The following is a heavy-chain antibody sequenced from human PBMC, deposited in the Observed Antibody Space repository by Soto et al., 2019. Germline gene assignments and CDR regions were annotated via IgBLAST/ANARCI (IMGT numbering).Heavy chain of an antibody. CDR1: GFTISNAW. J-gene: IGHJ6*02. CDR3: TTGSVEGV. Sequence: EVQLVESGGGLVKPGGSLRLSCAASGFTISNAWMNWVRQAPGKGLEWVARIKTKTEGESTDYAETLKGRFPIERDDQKNKLFLEKNSPKTVDTAVYYCTTGSVEGVWGQGATVTVSS. V-gene: IGHV3-15*07. D-gene: IGHD2-15*01. CDR2: IKTKTEGEST.